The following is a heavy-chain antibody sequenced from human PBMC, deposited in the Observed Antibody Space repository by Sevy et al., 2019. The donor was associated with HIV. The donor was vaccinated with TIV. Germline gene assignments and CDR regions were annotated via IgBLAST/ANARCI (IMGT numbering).Heavy chain of an antibody. J-gene: IGHJ6*03. Sequence: GGSLRLSCAASGFTFSSYGMHWVRQAPGKGLEWVAVIWYDGSNKYYADSVKGRFTISRDNSKNTLYLQMNSLIAEDTAVYYCARDPGITRTKGDYDYYMDVWGKGTTVSASS. CDR3: ARDPGITRTKGDYDYYMDV. CDR1: GFTFSSYG. V-gene: IGHV3-33*01. D-gene: IGHD1-7*01. CDR2: IWYDGSNK.